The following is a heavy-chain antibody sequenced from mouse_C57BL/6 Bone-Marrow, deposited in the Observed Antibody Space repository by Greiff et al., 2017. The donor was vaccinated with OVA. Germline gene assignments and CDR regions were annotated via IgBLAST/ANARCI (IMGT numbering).Heavy chain of an antibody. CDR3: APGAILPGYFDY. CDR1: GYTFTSYW. D-gene: IGHD1-1*01. CDR2: INPSNGGT. J-gene: IGHJ2*01. V-gene: IGHV1-53*01. Sequence: QVQLQQPGTDLVKPGASVKLSCKASGYTFTSYWMHWVKQRPGQGLEWIGNINPSNGGTTYNEKFKCKATLTVDKSSSTAYMQLRSLTSEDSGVYYCAPGAILPGYFDYGGQGTTLTVSS.